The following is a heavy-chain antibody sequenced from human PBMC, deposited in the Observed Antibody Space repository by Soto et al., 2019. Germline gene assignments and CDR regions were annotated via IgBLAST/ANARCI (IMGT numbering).Heavy chain of an antibody. J-gene: IGHJ4*02. D-gene: IGHD4-17*01. V-gene: IGHV3-66*01. Sequence: EVRLVESGGGLVQPGGSLRLSCAASGVTVGNNYMSWVRQAPGKGLEWVSVTHSGGDTRYADSAKGRFTMSRGSTKNTVYLQMDSVRAEDTAVYFCARNVPVTALGYWGQGSLVTVSS. CDR1: GVTVGNNY. CDR3: ARNVPVTALGY. CDR2: THSGGDT.